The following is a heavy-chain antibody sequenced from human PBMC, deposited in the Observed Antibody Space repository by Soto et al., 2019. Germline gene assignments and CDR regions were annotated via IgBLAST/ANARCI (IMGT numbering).Heavy chain of an antibody. D-gene: IGHD3-22*01. Sequence: SETLSLTCTVSGGSISSSSYYWNWIRQHPGKGLEWIGYIYYSGSTYYNPSLKSRVTISVDTSKNQFSLKLSSVTAADTAVYYCARRLYYDSSGFEGGGMDVWGQGTTVTVSS. CDR3: ARRLYYDSSGFEGGGMDV. CDR2: IYYSGST. V-gene: IGHV4-39*01. CDR1: GGSISSSSYY. J-gene: IGHJ6*02.